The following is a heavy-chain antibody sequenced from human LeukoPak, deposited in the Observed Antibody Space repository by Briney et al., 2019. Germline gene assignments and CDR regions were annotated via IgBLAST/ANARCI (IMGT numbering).Heavy chain of an antibody. CDR1: GYTFTSYD. CDR3: AATGAFDI. J-gene: IGHJ3*02. D-gene: IGHD1-14*01. V-gene: IGHV3-30*02. CDR2: IRYDGSNK. Sequence: SCKASGYTFTSYDFNWVRQAPGKGLEWVAFIRYDGSNKYYADSVKGRFTISRDNSKNTLYLQMNSLRAEDTAVYYCAATGAFDIWGQGTMVTVSS.